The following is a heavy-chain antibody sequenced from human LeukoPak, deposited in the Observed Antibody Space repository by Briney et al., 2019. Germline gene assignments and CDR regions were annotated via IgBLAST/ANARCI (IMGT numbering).Heavy chain of an antibody. V-gene: IGHV1-18*01. CDR1: GYTFTSYG. CDR3: ARASLGPGDWFDP. D-gene: IGHD3-16*01. CDR2: ISGYNVNT. Sequence: ASVKVSCKASGYTFTSYGISWVRQVPGQGLEWMGWISGYNVNTNYVQKLQGRVTMTTDTSTSTAYMDLRSLRSDDTAMYYCARASLGPGDWFDPWGQGTLVTVSS. J-gene: IGHJ5*02.